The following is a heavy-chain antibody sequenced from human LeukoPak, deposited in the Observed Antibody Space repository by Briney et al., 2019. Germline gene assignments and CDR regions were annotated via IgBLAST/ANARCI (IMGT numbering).Heavy chain of an antibody. CDR1: GFTFDDYA. D-gene: IGHD6-19*01. CDR2: ISWNSGSI. V-gene: IGHV3-9*01. CDR3: AKDRDSGWSLIDY. J-gene: IGHJ4*02. Sequence: PGRSLRLSCAASGFTFDDYAMHWVRQAPGKGLECVSGISWNSGSIGYADSVKGRFTISRDNAKNSLYLQMNSLRAEDTALYYCAKDRDSGWSLIDYWGQGTLVTVSS.